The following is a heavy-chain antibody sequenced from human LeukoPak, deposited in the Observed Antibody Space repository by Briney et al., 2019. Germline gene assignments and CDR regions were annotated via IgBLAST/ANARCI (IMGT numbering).Heavy chain of an antibody. CDR2: IRSKAYGETA. CDR3: TRDRGAYNLYDY. J-gene: IGHJ4*02. Sequence: GGSLRLSCTASGFTFGDYAMSWMRQAPGKGLEWVGFIRSKAYGETADYAASVKGRFTISRDDSKAIAYLQMNSLKTEDTAVYHCTRDRGAYNLYDYWGQGTLVTVSS. CDR1: GFTFGDYA. D-gene: IGHD1-1*01. V-gene: IGHV3-49*03.